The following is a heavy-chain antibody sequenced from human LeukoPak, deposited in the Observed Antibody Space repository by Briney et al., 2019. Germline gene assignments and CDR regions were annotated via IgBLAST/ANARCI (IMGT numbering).Heavy chain of an antibody. CDR1: GFTVSSNY. V-gene: IGHV3-53*01. D-gene: IGHD3-10*01. CDR2: IYSGGST. Sequence: PGGSLRLSCAASGFTVSSNYTSWVRQAPGKGLEWVSVIYSGGSTYYADSVKGRFTISRDNSKNTLYLQMNSLRAEDTAVYYCASHYDSGNYFYFDYWGQGTLVTVSS. J-gene: IGHJ4*02. CDR3: ASHYDSGNYFYFDY.